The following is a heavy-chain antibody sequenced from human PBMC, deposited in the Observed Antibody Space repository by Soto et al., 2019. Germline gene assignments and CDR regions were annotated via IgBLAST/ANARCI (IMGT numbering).Heavy chain of an antibody. CDR2: ITYRGST. V-gene: IGHV4-31*03. CDR1: GRSISSGGYY. D-gene: IGHD3-10*01. J-gene: IGHJ4*02. CDR3: ARTYYYGLGSNYPDY. Sequence: QVQLQESGPGLLKPSQTLSLTCTVSGRSISSGGYYWSWIRQHPVKGLEWLGYITYRGSTSYNPSPKCRLTVSVDTSKNQCSLNLSSVTAADTAVYYCARTYYYGLGSNYPDYWGQGALVTVSS.